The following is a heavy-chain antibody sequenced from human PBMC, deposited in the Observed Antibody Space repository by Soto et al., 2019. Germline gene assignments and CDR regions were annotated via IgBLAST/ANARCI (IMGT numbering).Heavy chain of an antibody. Sequence: PGGSLRLSCAASGFTVSSNYMSWVRQAPGKGLEWVSVIYSGGSTYYADSVKGRFTISRDNSKNTLYLQMNSLRAEDTAVYYCARDRASYYGMDVWGQGTTVTVSS. V-gene: IGHV3-53*01. CDR2: IYSGGST. J-gene: IGHJ6*02. D-gene: IGHD3-10*01. CDR3: ARDRASYYGMDV. CDR1: GFTVSSNY.